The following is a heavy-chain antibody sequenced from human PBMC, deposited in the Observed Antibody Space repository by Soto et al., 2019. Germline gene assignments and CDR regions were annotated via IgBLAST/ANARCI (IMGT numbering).Heavy chain of an antibody. Sequence: GGSLRLSCAASGFTFSSYGMHWVRQAPGKGLEWVAVISYDGSNKYYADSVRGRFTISRDNSKNTLYLQMNSLRAEDTAVYYCAKDPSPRYYDFWSGYSPNGMDVWGQGTTVTVSS. V-gene: IGHV3-30*18. CDR1: GFTFSSYG. CDR2: ISYDGSNK. J-gene: IGHJ6*02. CDR3: AKDPSPRYYDFWSGYSPNGMDV. D-gene: IGHD3-3*01.